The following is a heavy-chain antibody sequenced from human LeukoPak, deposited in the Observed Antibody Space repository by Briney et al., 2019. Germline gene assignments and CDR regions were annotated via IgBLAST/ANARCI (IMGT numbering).Heavy chain of an antibody. J-gene: IGHJ4*02. D-gene: IGHD3-3*01. V-gene: IGHV3-11*01. CDR2: ISSSGSTI. CDR1: GFTFSDYY. CDR3: ARARNYDFWNGYYFDY. Sequence: GGSLRLSCAASGFTFSDYYMSWIRQAPGKGLEWVSYISSSGSTIYYADSVKGRFTISRDNAKNSLYLQMNSLRAEDTAVYYCARARNYDFWNGYYFDYWGQGTLVTVSS.